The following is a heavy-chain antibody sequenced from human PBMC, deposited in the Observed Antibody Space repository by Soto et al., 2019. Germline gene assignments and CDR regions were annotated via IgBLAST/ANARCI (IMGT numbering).Heavy chain of an antibody. V-gene: IGHV1-3*04. CDR2: INTGNGNT. Sequence: ASVKVSCKAFGYTFTSCAMHWVRQAPGQRLEWMGWINTGNGNTKYSQNFQGRVTITRDTSASTAYMELSSLISADTAVYYCARDYYYGSGSNYYFYGMDVWGQGTPVTDS. D-gene: IGHD3-10*01. CDR3: ARDYYYGSGSNYYFYGMDV. CDR1: GYTFTSCA. J-gene: IGHJ6*02.